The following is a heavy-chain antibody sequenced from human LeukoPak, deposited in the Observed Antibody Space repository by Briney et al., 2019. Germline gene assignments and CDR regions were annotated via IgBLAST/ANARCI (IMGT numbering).Heavy chain of an antibody. CDR3: ARVSDYYYGMDV. J-gene: IGHJ6*02. Sequence: SETLSLTCTVSGGSISSYYWSWIRQPPGKGLEWIGYIYYSGSTNYNPSLKSRVTISADTSKNQSSLKLSSVTAADTAVYYCARVSDYYYGMDVWGQGTTVTVSS. V-gene: IGHV4-59*01. CDR2: IYYSGST. CDR1: GGSISSYY.